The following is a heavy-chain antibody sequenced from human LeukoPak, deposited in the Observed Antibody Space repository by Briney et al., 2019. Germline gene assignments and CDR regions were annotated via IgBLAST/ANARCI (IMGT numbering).Heavy chain of an antibody. CDR3: ASSSTRKRGHPYYYYYFMDV. CDR1: GFTFSSYE. CDR2: ISSSGSTI. D-gene: IGHD2-2*01. J-gene: IGHJ6*03. Sequence: PGGSLRLSCAASGFTFSSYEMNWVRQAPGKGLEWVSYISSSGSTIYYADSVKGRFTISRDNAKNSLYLQMNSLRAEDTALYYCASSSTRKRGHPYYYYYFMDVWGKGTTVTVSS. V-gene: IGHV3-48*03.